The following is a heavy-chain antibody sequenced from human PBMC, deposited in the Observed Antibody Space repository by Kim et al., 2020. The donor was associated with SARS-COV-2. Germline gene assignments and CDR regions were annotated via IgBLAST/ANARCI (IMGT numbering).Heavy chain of an antibody. V-gene: IGHV4-34*01. CDR3: ATSRSSTGTTEDYFDY. D-gene: IGHD1-7*01. CDR2: INHSGST. Sequence: SETLSLTCAVYGGSFSGYYWSWIRQPPGKGLEWIGEINHSGSTNYNPSLKSRVTISVDTSKNQFSLKLSSVTAADTAVYYCATSRSSTGTTEDYFDYWG. CDR1: GGSFSGYY. J-gene: IGHJ4*01.